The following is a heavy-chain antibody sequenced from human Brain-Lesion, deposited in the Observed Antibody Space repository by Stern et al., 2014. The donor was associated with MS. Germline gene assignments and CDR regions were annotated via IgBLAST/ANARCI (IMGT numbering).Heavy chain of an antibody. V-gene: IGHV4-61*02. Sequence: VQLLESGPGLVKPSQTLSLTCTVSGGSISSSGYYWSWIRQPADKGLEWIGRIHDSGSTYYNPPLKSRFTISRDPAKTQSSLKLPSVTAADTAVYYCATTRWDLFTWNWFDPWGQGTLVTVSS. CDR2: IHDSGST. CDR1: GGSISSSGYY. D-gene: IGHD1-26*01. CDR3: ATTRWDLFTWNWFDP. J-gene: IGHJ5*02.